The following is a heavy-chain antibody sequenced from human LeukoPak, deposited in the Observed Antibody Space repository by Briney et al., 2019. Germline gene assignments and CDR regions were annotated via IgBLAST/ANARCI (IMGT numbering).Heavy chain of an antibody. D-gene: IGHD2/OR15-2a*01. Sequence: ASVKVSFKASGGTFISYAINWVRQAPGQGLEWMGRIIPFLDIVNYAQKFQGRVTITADISTSTAYMELSSLTSEDTAVYFCARRNEYTNSFHNWGQGTLVTVSS. CDR2: IIPFLDIV. CDR3: ARRNEYTNSFHN. V-gene: IGHV1-69*04. CDR1: GGTFISYA. J-gene: IGHJ5*02.